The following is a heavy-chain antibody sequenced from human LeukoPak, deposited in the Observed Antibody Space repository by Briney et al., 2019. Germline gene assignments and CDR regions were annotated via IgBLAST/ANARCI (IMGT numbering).Heavy chain of an antibody. CDR2: IYYSGST. Sequence: SETLSLTCTVSGGSGSSSSYYWGWIRQPPGKGLEWIGNIYYSGSTYYNPSLKSRVTISVDRSKNQFSLKLTSVTAADTAVYYCARAPLAAFDIGGQGTLVTVS. CDR1: GGSGSSSSYY. CDR3: ARAPLAAFDI. V-gene: IGHV4-39*01. J-gene: IGHJ3*02.